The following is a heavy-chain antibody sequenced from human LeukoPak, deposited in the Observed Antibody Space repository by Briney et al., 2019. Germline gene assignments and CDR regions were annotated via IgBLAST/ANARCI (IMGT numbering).Heavy chain of an antibody. CDR1: GGSFSGYY. V-gene: IGHV4-34*01. Sequence: SETLSLTCAVYGGSFSGYYWSWIRQPPGKGLEWIGEINHSGSTNYNPSLKSRVTISVDTSKNQISLKLSSVTAADTAVYYCARSYGDTDYWGQGTLVTVSS. D-gene: IGHD4-17*01. CDR2: INHSGST. CDR3: ARSYGDTDY. J-gene: IGHJ4*02.